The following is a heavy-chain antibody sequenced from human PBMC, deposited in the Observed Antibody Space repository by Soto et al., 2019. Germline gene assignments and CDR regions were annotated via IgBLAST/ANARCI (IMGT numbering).Heavy chain of an antibody. J-gene: IGHJ4*02. D-gene: IGHD6-13*01. CDR3: ARNFDIAATGTAFDS. V-gene: IGHV4-4*07. CDR1: GGSISGHY. CDR2: IYSSGTT. Sequence: RSLTCSVSGGSISGHYWSWIRLPAGRRLQWVGRIYSSGTTNYNPSLKGRVRMSVDTDRNSFSLRLDSVTAADTAVYYCARNFDIAATGTAFDSWGRGVLVTVSS.